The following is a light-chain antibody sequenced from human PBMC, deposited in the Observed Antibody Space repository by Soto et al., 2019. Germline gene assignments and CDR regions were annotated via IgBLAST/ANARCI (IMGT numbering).Light chain of an antibody. V-gene: IGKV1-5*01. CDR1: QSVSIW. Sequence: DIQMTQSPSTLSASVGDIFTITCRASQSVSIWLAWYQQKPGKAPRLLIYDAASLKTGVPSRFSSSGSGTNFTLTISSLQPDDFATYYCQQYNSYITFGQGTRLEIK. J-gene: IGKJ5*01. CDR2: DAA. CDR3: QQYNSYIT.